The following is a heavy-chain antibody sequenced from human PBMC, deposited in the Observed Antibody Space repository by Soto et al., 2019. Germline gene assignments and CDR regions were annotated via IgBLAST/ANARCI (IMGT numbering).Heavy chain of an antibody. V-gene: IGHV3-33*01. Sequence: PGGSLRLSCAASGFTFSSYGMHWVRQAPGKGLEWVAVIWYDGSNKYYADSVKGRFTISRDNSKNTLYLQMSSLRAEDTAVYYCARVALGAGPTSHYYYYGMDVWGQGTTVTVSS. D-gene: IGHD1-26*01. J-gene: IGHJ6*02. CDR1: GFTFSSYG. CDR3: ARVALGAGPTSHYYYYGMDV. CDR2: IWYDGSNK.